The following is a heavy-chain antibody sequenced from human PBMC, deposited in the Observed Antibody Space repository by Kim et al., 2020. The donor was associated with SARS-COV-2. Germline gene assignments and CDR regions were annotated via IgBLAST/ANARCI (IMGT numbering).Heavy chain of an antibody. Sequence: ASVKVSCKASGYTFTSYAMHWVRQAPGQRLEWMGWINAGNGNTKYSQKFQGRVTITRDTSASTAYMELSSLRSEDTAVYYCARDPGYSGYDWAVYYYYGMDVWGQGTTVTVSS. D-gene: IGHD5-12*01. CDR3: ARDPGYSGYDWAVYYYYGMDV. J-gene: IGHJ6*02. CDR2: INAGNGNT. CDR1: GYTFTSYA. V-gene: IGHV1-3*01.